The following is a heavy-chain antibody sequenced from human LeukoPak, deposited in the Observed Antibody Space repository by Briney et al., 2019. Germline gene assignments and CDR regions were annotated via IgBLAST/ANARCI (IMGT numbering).Heavy chain of an antibody. CDR3: ARRGSGSYDNWFDP. D-gene: IGHD1-26*01. CDR1: GGSISSSTYY. CDR2: IYYSGST. V-gene: IGHV4-39*07. J-gene: IGHJ5*02. Sequence: SETLSLTCTVSGGSISSSTYYWGWIRQPPGKGLEWIGYIYYSGSTYYNPSLKSRVTMSVDTSKNQFSLKLSSATAVDTAVYYCARRGSGSYDNWFDPWGQGTLVTVSS.